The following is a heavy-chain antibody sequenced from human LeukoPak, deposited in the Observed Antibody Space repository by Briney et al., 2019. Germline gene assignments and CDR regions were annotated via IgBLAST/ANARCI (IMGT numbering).Heavy chain of an antibody. CDR1: GFIFSDAW. CDR2: VKSKTNGETT. J-gene: IGHJ4*02. V-gene: IGHV3-15*01. Sequence: PGGSLRLSCAASGFIFSDAWMSWVRQAPGKGLEWVGHVKSKTNGETTDYPAPVKGRFTISRDDSKNTVYLEMNSLKTEDTGVYYCTTDPATVVNTGYWGQGTLVTVSS. D-gene: IGHD4-23*01. CDR3: TTDPATVVNTGY.